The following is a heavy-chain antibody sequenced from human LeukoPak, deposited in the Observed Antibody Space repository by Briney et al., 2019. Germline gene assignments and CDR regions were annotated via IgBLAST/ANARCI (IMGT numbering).Heavy chain of an antibody. CDR2: IIPSLGTA. CDR3: ARMAEAQGDYYYYMDV. D-gene: IGHD5-24*01. V-gene: IGHV1-69*13. Sequence: VASVNVSCKASRGTFSSYAISWVRQAPGQGVEWVGGIIPSLGTANYAQKFHGRVTITADESTSTDYMELSSVRSEDTAVYYCARMAEAQGDYYYYMDVWGKGTTVTVSS. J-gene: IGHJ6*03. CDR1: RGTFSSYA.